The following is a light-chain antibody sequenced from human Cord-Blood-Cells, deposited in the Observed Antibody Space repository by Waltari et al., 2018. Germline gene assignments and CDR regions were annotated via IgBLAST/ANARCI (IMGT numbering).Light chain of an antibody. V-gene: IGLV2-8*01. CDR3: SSYAGSNNLV. Sequence: QSALTQPPSASGSPGPSVTISCTGTSSDVGRYNYVSWYQQHPGKAPKLMIYEVSKRPSGVPDRFSGSKSGNTASLTVSGLQAEDEADYYCSSYAGSNNLVFGGGTKLTVL. CDR1: SSDVGRYNY. CDR2: EVS. J-gene: IGLJ2*01.